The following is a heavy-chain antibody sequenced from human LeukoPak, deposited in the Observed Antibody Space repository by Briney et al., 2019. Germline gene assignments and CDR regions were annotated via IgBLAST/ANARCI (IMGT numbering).Heavy chain of an antibody. Sequence: SETLSLTCTVSGGSISSDYWSWIRQPPGKGLEWIGYIYSSGSTFYNPSLGGRITISMDKSQNQFSLNVNSVTAADAAVYYCARHPHKEDVAPNWGQGTLVTVSS. D-gene: IGHD2-21*01. CDR2: IYSSGST. V-gene: IGHV4-4*09. CDR3: ARHPHKEDVAPN. CDR1: GGSISSDY. J-gene: IGHJ4*02.